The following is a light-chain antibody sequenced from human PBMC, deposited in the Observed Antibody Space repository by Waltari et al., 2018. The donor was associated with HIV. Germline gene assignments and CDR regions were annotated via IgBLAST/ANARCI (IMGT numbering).Light chain of an antibody. CDR3: GTWDSSLSAV. J-gene: IGLJ3*02. CDR1: SSNIGSHS. V-gene: IGLV1-51*01. CDR2: DNN. Sequence: QSVLTQPPSVSAAPGQTVTISCSGSSSNIGSHSVSWYQQLPETAPKLLIYDNNKRPAGIPDRFSGSKSGTSATVGITGLQTGDEADYYCGTWDSSLSAVFGGGIKLTVL.